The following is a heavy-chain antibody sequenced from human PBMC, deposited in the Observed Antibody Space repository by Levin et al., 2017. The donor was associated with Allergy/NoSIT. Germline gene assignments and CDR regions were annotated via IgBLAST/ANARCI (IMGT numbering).Heavy chain of an antibody. V-gene: IGHV3-53*01. J-gene: IGHJ4*02. CDR1: GLNVSSSY. D-gene: IGHD3/OR15-3a*01. CDR2: IFSGGST. Sequence: RGESLKISCAASGLNVSSSYLSWVRQAPGKGLDWVSIIFSGGSTYYADSVKGRFTISRDNSKNTLYLQMNSLRVEDTAVYYCARDDGLYWGQGTLVTVSS. CDR3: ARDDGLY.